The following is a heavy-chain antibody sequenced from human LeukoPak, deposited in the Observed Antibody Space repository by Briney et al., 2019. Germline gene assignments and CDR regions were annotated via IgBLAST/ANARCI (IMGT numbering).Heavy chain of an antibody. Sequence: GGSLRLSCAASGFTFSSYGMHWVRQAPGKGLEWVAVISYDGSNKYYADSVKGRFTISRDNSKNTLYLQMNSLRAEDTAVYYCAKRDTFDWLFPQYYFDYWGQGTLVTVSS. D-gene: IGHD3-9*01. CDR2: ISYDGSNK. CDR3: AKRDTFDWLFPQYYFDY. V-gene: IGHV3-30*18. J-gene: IGHJ4*02. CDR1: GFTFSSYG.